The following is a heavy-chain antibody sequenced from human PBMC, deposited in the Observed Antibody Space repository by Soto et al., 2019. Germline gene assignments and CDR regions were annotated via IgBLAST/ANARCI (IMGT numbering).Heavy chain of an antibody. J-gene: IGHJ4*02. CDR3: ARGFSAGKGSPPDY. CDR1: GFTSSNYA. CDR2: LNGSGGST. D-gene: IGHD3-10*01. Sequence: PGGSLRLSCAASGFTSSNYAMTWVRQAPGKGLEWVSGLNGSGGSTSSADSVKGRFAISRDNSKNTLYLQMNSLRDGDTAVYYCARGFSAGKGSPPDYWDQGTLVTVSS. V-gene: IGHV3-23*01.